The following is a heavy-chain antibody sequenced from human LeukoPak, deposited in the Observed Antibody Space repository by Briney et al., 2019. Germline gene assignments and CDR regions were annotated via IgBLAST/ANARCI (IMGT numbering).Heavy chain of an antibody. J-gene: IGHJ4*02. CDR3: ARIQGDSTSPKNRFDY. CDR1: GGSFSGHY. V-gene: IGHV4-34*01. D-gene: IGHD3-16*01. Sequence: SETLSLTCAVYGGSFSGHYRSWIRQPPGKGLEWIGEINHSGSTNYNPSLKSRVTISVDTSKNQFSLKLSSVTAADTAVYYCARIQGDSTSPKNRFDYWGQGTLVTVSS. CDR2: INHSGST.